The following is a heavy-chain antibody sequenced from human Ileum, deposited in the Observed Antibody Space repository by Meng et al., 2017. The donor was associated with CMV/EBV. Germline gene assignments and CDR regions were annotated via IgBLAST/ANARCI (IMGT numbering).Heavy chain of an antibody. CDR1: GGSISNYY. V-gene: IGHV4-4*07. D-gene: IGHD3-10*01. Sequence: QVQCKGSGSGLVKTLEILSLTCYVSGGSISNYYWSLIRQPAGKGLEWIAHIYTSGTTNYNPSLKSRVTMSVDTSRNQFSLKLTSVTAADTAVYYCARNYGSGNWNFFHYWGQGTLVTVSS. J-gene: IGHJ4*02. CDR3: ARNYGSGNWNFFHY. CDR2: IYTSGTT.